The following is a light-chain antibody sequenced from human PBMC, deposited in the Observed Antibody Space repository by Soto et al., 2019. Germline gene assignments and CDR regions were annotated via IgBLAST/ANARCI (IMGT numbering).Light chain of an antibody. CDR3: QSYDSSLSAYV. CDR1: SSNTGAGYE. V-gene: IGLV1-40*01. Sequence: QSVLTQPPSVSGAPGQRVTISCTGSSSNTGAGYEVHWYQQLPGRAPKVLIYTNNNRPSGVPDRFSGSKSGTSASLAITGLQAEDEADYYCQSYDSSLSAYVFGTGTKVTVL. CDR2: TNN. J-gene: IGLJ1*01.